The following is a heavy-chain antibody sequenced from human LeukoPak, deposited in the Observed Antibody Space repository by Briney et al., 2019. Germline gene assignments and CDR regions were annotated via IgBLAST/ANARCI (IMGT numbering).Heavy chain of an antibody. CDR1: GFTIRSYW. CDR3: AREEAVAGSSFSTWEIDY. V-gene: IGHV3-74*01. J-gene: IGHJ4*02. CDR2: IHSDGRTT. D-gene: IGHD6-19*01. Sequence: GGSLRLSCAASGFTIRSYWMHWVRQAPGKGLVWVSRIHSDGRTTSYADSVKGRFTISRDNAKNTLYLQMHSLRAEDTAVYYCAREEAVAGSSFSTWEIDYWGQGTLVTVSS.